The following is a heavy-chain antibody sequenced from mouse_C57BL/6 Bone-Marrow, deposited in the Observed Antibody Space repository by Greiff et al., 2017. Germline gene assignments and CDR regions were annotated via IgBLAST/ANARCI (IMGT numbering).Heavy chain of an antibody. CDR2: IRLKSGNYAT. D-gene: IGHD2-4*01. J-gene: IGHJ2*01. V-gene: IGHV6-3*01. Sequence: DVHLVESGGGLVQPGGSMKLSCVASGFTFSNYWMNWVRQSPEKGLEWVAQIRLKSGNYATHYAESVKGRFTISRDAYKSSVYLQMNNLRADDTGIYYCTETMITTGYYFDYWGQGTTLTVSS. CDR1: GFTFSNYW. CDR3: TETMITTGYYFDY.